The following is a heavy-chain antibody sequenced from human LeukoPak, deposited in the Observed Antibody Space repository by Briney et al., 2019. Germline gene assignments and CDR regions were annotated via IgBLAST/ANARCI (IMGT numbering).Heavy chain of an antibody. CDR1: GYTFTSYGI. V-gene: IGHV4-31*03. CDR3: ARAPLVRGLIIHFDY. CDR2: IYYSGNT. D-gene: IGHD3-10*01. Sequence: SCKASGYTFTSYGISWVRQAPGQGLEWIGNIYYSGNTYYNTSLKSRVTISLDTSKNQFSLKLSSVTAADTAVYYCARAPLVRGLIIHFDYWGQGTLVTVSS. J-gene: IGHJ4*02.